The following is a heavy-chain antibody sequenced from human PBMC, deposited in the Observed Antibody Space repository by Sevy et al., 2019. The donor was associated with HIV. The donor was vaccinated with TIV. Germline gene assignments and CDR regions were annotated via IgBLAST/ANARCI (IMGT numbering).Heavy chain of an antibody. CDR1: GGSISSYY. Sequence: SETLSLTCTVSGGSISSYYWSWIRLPPGKGLEWIGYLYYSGSTNYNPSLKSRVTISVDTSKNQFSLKLSSVTAADTAVYYCAGVEMVATALYYWGQGTLVTVSS. CDR3: AGVEMVATALYY. CDR2: LYYSGST. D-gene: IGHD5-12*01. J-gene: IGHJ4*02. V-gene: IGHV4-59*01.